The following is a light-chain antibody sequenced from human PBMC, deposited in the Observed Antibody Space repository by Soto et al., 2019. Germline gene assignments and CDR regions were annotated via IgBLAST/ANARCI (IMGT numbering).Light chain of an antibody. Sequence: DIQMTQSPSSLSASVGDRATITCRASQSISNSLNWYQQKPGKAPNLLIYGTSSLQSGVPSRFSGSGSGTNFTLTISSLQREDFATYYCQQSYSSSWTFGQGTKVDIK. V-gene: IGKV1-39*01. CDR2: GTS. CDR1: QSISNS. J-gene: IGKJ1*01. CDR3: QQSYSSSWT.